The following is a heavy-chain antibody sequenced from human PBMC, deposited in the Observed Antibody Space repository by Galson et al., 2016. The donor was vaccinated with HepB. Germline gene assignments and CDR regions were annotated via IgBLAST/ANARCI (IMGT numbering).Heavy chain of an antibody. CDR3: ARDGAAAGSRYNWFDP. D-gene: IGHD6-13*01. CDR1: GASISSGNPY. Sequence: TLSLTCTVSGASISSGNPYWNWIRHYPGKGLEWIGYISYSGNTYYNASLKSRLTMSLDTSNNQFSLKLASVTAADTAVYYCARDGAAAGSRYNWFDPWGQGTLVTVSS. CDR2: ISYSGNT. V-gene: IGHV4-31*03. J-gene: IGHJ5*02.